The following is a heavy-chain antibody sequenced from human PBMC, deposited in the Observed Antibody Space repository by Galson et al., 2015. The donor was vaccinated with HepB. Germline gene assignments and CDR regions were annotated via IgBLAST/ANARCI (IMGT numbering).Heavy chain of an antibody. CDR2: IRSKAYGGTT. Sequence: SLRLSCAASGFTFGDYAMSWFRQAPGKGLEWVGFIRSKAYGGTTGYAATVKGRFTISRDDSKSIAYLQINSLKTEDTAVYYCTRGYYDDSSGYYYVGYFQHWGQGTLVTVSS. CDR1: GFTFGDYA. J-gene: IGHJ1*01. V-gene: IGHV3-49*03. CDR3: TRGYYDDSSGYYYVGYFQH. D-gene: IGHD3-22*01.